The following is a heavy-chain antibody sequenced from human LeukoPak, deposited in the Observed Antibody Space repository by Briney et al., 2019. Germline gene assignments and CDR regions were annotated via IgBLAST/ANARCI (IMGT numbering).Heavy chain of an antibody. CDR2: IKQDGSEK. D-gene: IGHD3-3*01. J-gene: IGHJ6*02. CDR3: ARDREGSITIFGVVIQPTSDYYYYGMDV. V-gene: IGHV3-7*01. Sequence: PGGSLRLSCAASGFTFSSYWMSWVRQAPGKGLEWVANIKQDGSEKYYVDSVKGRFTISRDNAKNSLYLQMNSLRAEDTAVYYCARDREGSITIFGVVIQPTSDYYYYGMDVWGQGTTVTVSS. CDR1: GFTFSSYW.